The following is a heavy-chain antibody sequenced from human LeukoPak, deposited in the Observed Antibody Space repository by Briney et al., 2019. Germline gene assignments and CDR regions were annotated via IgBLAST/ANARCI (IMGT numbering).Heavy chain of an antibody. CDR2: FDPEDGET. D-gene: IGHD6-19*01. CDR1: GHTLTELS. V-gene: IGHV1-24*01. CDR3: ATTIGDYGGGWFVFDY. J-gene: IGHJ4*02. Sequence: APVKVSCKVSGHTLTELSMHWVRQAPGKGLECLGGFDPEDGETIYAQKFQGRVTMTEDTSTDTAYMELSSLRSGDTAVYYCATTIGDYGGGWFVFDYWGQGTLVTVSS.